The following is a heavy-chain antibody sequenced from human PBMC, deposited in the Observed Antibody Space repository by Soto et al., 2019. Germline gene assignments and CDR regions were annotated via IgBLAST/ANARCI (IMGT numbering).Heavy chain of an antibody. CDR2: IKQDGSEK. CDR1: GFTFSSYW. V-gene: IGHV3-7*03. D-gene: IGHD2-2*01. Sequence: EVQLVESGGGLVQPGGSLRLSCAASGFTFSSYWMSWVRQAPGKGLEWVANIKQDGSEKYYVDSVKGRFTISRDNAKNSLYLQMNSLRAEDTAVYYCAREVIVVVPAASNFVYWGQGTLVTVSS. CDR3: AREVIVVVPAASNFVY. J-gene: IGHJ4*02.